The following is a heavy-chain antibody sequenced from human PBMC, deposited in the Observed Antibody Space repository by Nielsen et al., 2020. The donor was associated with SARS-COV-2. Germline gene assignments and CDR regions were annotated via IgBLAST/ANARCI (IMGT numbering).Heavy chain of an antibody. Sequence: GGSLRLSCAASGFTFKNYGMHWVRQAPGKGLEWVAVIWNDGNHKYYADSVKGRFTVSRDNPKSTLLLQMSSLKAEDTAVIFCAKARTAYYYGMDVWGQGTTVTVSS. CDR1: GFTFKNYG. V-gene: IGHV3-33*06. J-gene: IGHJ6*02. CDR3: AKARTAYYYGMDV. CDR2: IWNDGNHK.